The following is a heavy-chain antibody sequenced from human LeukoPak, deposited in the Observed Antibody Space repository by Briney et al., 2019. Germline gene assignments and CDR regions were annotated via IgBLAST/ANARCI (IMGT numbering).Heavy chain of an antibody. J-gene: IGHJ5*02. D-gene: IGHD5-24*01. CDR1: GGTVSSYV. CDR2: IIPIFGTA. CDR3: ARHREVGNNWFDP. V-gene: IGHV1-69*05. Sequence: SVKVSCKASGGTVSSYVISWVRQAPGQGLEWMGGIIPIFGTANYAQKFQGRVTITTGESTRTAYMELSSLRSADTAVYYCARHREVGNNWFDPWGQGTLVTLSS.